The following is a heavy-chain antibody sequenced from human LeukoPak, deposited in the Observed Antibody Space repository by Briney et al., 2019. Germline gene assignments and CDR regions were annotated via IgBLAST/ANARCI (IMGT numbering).Heavy chain of an antibody. J-gene: IGHJ4*02. V-gene: IGHV6-1*01. Sequence: SQTLSLTCAISGDSVSSNSAAWNWIRQSPSRGLEWLGRTYYRSKWYNDYAVSVKSRITINPDTSKNQFSLKLSSVTAADTAVYYCARAPDDYSNYYFDYWGQGTLVTVSS. CDR1: GDSVSSNSAA. CDR3: ARAPDDYSNYYFDY. CDR2: TYYRSKWYN. D-gene: IGHD4-11*01.